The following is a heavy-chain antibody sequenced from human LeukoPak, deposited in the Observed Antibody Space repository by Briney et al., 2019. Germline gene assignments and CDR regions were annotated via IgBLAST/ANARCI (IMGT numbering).Heavy chain of an antibody. CDR2: IYYRGST. V-gene: IGHV4-59*01. J-gene: IGHJ4*02. CDR3: AKAFSYYNSGTLDY. CDR1: GVSISSYY. Sequence: SETLSLTCTVSGVSISSYYWSWIRQPPGKGLEWIGYIYYRGSTDYNPSLKSRVTISLDTSKNQFFLKLSSVTAADTAVYYCAKAFSYYNSGTLDYWGQGTLVTVSS. D-gene: IGHD3-10*01.